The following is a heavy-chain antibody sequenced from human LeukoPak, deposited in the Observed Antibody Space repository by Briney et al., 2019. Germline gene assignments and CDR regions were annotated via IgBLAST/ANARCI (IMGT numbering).Heavy chain of an antibody. J-gene: IGHJ4*02. CDR3: AKRGPGSPQSGKYYFDY. V-gene: IGHV3-53*01. Sequence: GGSLTLSCAASGFTVSSNYMTWVRQAPGKGLEWVSVIYKNAITFHADTVKGRFTISRDNSKNTLYLQMNSLRAEDTAVYYCAKRGPGSPQSGKYYFDYWGQGTLVTVSS. CDR2: IYKNAIT. CDR1: GFTVSSNY. D-gene: IGHD3-10*01.